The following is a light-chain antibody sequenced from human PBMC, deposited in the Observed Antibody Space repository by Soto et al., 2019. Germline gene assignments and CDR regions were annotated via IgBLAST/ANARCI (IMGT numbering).Light chain of an antibody. CDR3: QQYGSSGT. CDR2: GAS. CDR1: QSVSSSY. Sequence: EFVLTQSPGTLSLSPGERATRSCRASQSVSSSYLAWYQQKPGQAPRLLIYGASSRATGIPDRFSGSGSGTDFTLTISRLETEDFAVYYCQQYGSSGTFGQGTKVDIK. J-gene: IGKJ1*01. V-gene: IGKV3-20*01.